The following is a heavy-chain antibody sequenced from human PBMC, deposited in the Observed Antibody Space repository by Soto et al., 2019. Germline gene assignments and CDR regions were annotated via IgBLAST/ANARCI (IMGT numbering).Heavy chain of an antibody. CDR3: ARCGYPSGGNPGYYGMDV. Sequence: SETLSLTCTVSGGSISSGDYYWSWIRQPPGKGLEWIGYIYYSGSTYYNPSLKSRVTISVDTSKNQFSLKLSSVTAADTAVYYCARCGYPSGGNPGYYGMDVWGQGTTVTVSS. D-gene: IGHD2-15*01. J-gene: IGHJ6*02. CDR1: GGSISSGDYY. V-gene: IGHV4-30-4*01. CDR2: IYYSGST.